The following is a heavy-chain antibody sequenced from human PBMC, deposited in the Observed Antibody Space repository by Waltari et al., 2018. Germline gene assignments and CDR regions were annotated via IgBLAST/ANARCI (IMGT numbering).Heavy chain of an antibody. D-gene: IGHD6-13*01. Sequence: EVQLVESGGGLVQPGGSLRLSCAASGFTFGSFWLSWVRQAPGTGLEWVANIQEDGSEKNYVDSVKGRFTISRDNAKNSLYLQMNSRGAEDTAVYFCARDNSSSWYFFDYWGQGTVVTVSS. J-gene: IGHJ4*02. CDR1: GFTFGSFW. CDR3: ARDNSSSWYFFDY. CDR2: IQEDGSEK. V-gene: IGHV3-7*01.